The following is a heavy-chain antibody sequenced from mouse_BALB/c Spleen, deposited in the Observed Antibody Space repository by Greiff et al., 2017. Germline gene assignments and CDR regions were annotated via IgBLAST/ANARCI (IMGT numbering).Heavy chain of an antibody. D-gene: IGHD2-1*01. V-gene: IGHV5-6-5*01. CDR3: ARGDYGNYEGGY. Sequence: DVKLVESGGGLVKPGGSLKLSCAASGFTFSSYAMSWVRQTPEKRLEWVASISSGGSTYYPDSVKGRFTISRDNARNILYLQMSSLRSEDTAMYYCARGDYGNYEGGYWGQGTTLTVSS. CDR1: GFTFSSYA. CDR2: ISSGGST. J-gene: IGHJ2*01.